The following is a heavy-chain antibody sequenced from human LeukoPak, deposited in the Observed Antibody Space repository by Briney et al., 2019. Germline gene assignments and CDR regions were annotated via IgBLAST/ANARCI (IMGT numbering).Heavy chain of an antibody. D-gene: IGHD3-9*01. Sequence: ASVKVSCKNSGYTFTDDHLHWVRQAPGQGLEWMGWVNPNSGGTKYAQKFEGRVTITRDTSISTAYMELRRLTSDDTAVYYCARERFDGFDYWGQGTLVTVSS. J-gene: IGHJ4*02. CDR3: ARERFDGFDY. V-gene: IGHV1-2*02. CDR1: GYTFTDDH. CDR2: VNPNSGGT.